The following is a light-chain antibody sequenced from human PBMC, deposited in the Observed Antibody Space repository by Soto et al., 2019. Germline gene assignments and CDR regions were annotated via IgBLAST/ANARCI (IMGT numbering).Light chain of an antibody. Sequence: EVLMTQSPATLSVSPGERVILSCRASQRISNDLAWYQQKAGQAPRLLIYDASTRATGIPARFSGSGSGTDFTLTISRLEPEDFAVYYCQQYGSSPLTFGGGTKVDIK. CDR3: QQYGSSPLT. CDR2: DAS. V-gene: IGKV3-20*01. J-gene: IGKJ4*01. CDR1: QRISND.